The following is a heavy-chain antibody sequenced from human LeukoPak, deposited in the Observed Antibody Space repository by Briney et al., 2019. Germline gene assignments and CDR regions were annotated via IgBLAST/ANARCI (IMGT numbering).Heavy chain of an antibody. CDR3: ARAGYCSSTSCPDGDAFDI. CDR2: ISYDGSNK. V-gene: IGHV3-30-3*01. Sequence: GRSLRLSCAASGFTFSSYAMHWVRRAPGKGLEWVAVISYDGSNKYYADSVKGRFTISRDNSKNTLYLQMNSLRAEDTAVYYCARAGYCSSTSCPDGDAFDIWGQGTMVTVSS. CDR1: GFTFSSYA. D-gene: IGHD2-2*01. J-gene: IGHJ3*02.